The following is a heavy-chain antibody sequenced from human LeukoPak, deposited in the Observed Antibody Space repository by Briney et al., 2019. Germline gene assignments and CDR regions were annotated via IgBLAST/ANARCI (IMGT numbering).Heavy chain of an antibody. V-gene: IGHV3-23*01. J-gene: IGHJ6*02. Sequence: GGSLRLSCAASGFTFSSYAMSWVRQAPGKGLEWVSAISGSGGSTYYADSVKGRFTISRDNSKNTLYLQMNSLRAEDTAVYYCARDRDTDILTGYYGPPNYGMDVWGQGTAVTVSS. CDR2: ISGSGGST. CDR1: GFTFSSYA. CDR3: ARDRDTDILTGYYGPPNYGMDV. D-gene: IGHD3-9*01.